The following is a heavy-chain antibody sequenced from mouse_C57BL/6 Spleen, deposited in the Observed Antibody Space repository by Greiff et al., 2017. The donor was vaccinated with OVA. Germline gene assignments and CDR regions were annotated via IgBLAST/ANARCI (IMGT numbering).Heavy chain of an antibody. V-gene: IGHV1-64*01. Sequence: VQLQQSGAELVKPGASVKLSCKASGYTFTSYWMHWVKQRPGQGLEWIGMIHPNSGSTNYNEKFKSKATLTVDKSSSTAYMQLSSLTSEDSAVYYCARRYDGYHYYAMDYWGQGTSVTVSS. CDR2: IHPNSGST. J-gene: IGHJ4*01. CDR1: GYTFTSYW. D-gene: IGHD2-3*01. CDR3: ARRYDGYHYYAMDY.